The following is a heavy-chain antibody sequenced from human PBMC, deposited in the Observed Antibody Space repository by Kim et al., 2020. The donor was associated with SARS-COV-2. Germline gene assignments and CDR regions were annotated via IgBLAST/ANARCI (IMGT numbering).Heavy chain of an antibody. V-gene: IGHV3-23*01. CDR2: ISRTGENT. CDR3: VTSPTDSYNSDRKGFATFQH. Sequence: GGSLRLSCAASGFTFTNFAMSWVRQAPGQGLEWVSGISRTGENTLYVDSVNGRFTISRDNSKNTLYLQMNSLRADDTAVYYCVTSPTDSYNSDRKGFATFQHWGHGTLVTVSS. CDR1: GFTFTNFA. J-gene: IGHJ1*01. D-gene: IGHD3-10*01.